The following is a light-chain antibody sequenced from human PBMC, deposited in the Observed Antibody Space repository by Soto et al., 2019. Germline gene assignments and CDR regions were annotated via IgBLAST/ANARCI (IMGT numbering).Light chain of an antibody. Sequence: SVLPKPASVSGSPGQSITISCTGTGSDVGGHIFVPWYQQHPGKAPKLMIYDGSHRTSGVSNRFSGSKSGNTASLTISGLQAEDEADYYCNSYTSNSTLDVFGSGTKVTVL. CDR2: DGS. CDR3: NSYTSNSTLDV. V-gene: IGLV2-14*01. CDR1: GSDVGGHIF. J-gene: IGLJ1*01.